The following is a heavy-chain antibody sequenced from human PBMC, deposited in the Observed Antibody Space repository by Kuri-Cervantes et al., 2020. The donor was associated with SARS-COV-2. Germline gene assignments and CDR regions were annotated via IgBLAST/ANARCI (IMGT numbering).Heavy chain of an antibody. CDR2: IYTSGST. CDR3: ARGQLRYFDWLLRKGAFDI. J-gene: IGHJ3*02. CDR1: GGSISSYY. D-gene: IGHD3-9*01. Sequence: SETLSLTCAVYGGSISSYYWSWIRQPAGKGLEWIGRIYTSGSTNYNPSLKSRVTMSVDTSKNQFSLKLSSATAADTAVYYCARGQLRYFDWLLRKGAFDIWGQGTMVTVSS. V-gene: IGHV4-59*10.